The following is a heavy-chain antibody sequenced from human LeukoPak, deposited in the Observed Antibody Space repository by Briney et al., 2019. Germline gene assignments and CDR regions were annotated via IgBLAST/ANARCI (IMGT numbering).Heavy chain of an antibody. CDR3: AGSFGDVKMF. D-gene: IGHD3-10*01. CDR1: GHTFSSYW. Sequence: GGSLRVSCAGSGHTFSSYWMSWVRQAPEKGPEWVAHIKPDGNEKYYVDSVKGRFIISRDDARNSLSLQMNSLGAEDTAVYYCAGSFGDVKMFWGQGTLVTVSS. CDR2: IKPDGNEK. J-gene: IGHJ4*01. V-gene: IGHV3-7*01.